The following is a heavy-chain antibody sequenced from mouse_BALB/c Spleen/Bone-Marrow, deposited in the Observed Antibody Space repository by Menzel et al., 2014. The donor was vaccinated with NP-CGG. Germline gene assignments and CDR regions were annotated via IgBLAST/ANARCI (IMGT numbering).Heavy chain of an antibody. V-gene: IGHV1-18*01. D-gene: IGHD2-13*01. CDR3: ARGLEYTMDY. CDR2: INPYNGGT. J-gene: IGHJ4*01. Sequence: DVKLVESGPELVKPGASMKISCKASGYSFTGYTMNWVKQSHGKNLEWIGLINPYNGGTNYNQKFKGKATLTVDKSSSTAYMELLSLTSEDSAVYYCARGLEYTMDYWGQGASVTVSS. CDR1: GYSFTGYT.